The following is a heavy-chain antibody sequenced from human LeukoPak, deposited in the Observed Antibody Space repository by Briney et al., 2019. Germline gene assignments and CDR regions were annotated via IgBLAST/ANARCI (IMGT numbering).Heavy chain of an antibody. V-gene: IGHV3-23*01. Sequence: PAGGSLRLSCAASGFTFSSYAMSWVRQAPGKGLEWVSSVGGDGRVTYYADSVKGRFTISRDNSKNTLFLQMNSLRVEDTAVYYCAKDLDTAMVRYFDYWGQGTLVTVSS. J-gene: IGHJ4*02. CDR2: VGGDGRVT. CDR1: GFTFSSYA. CDR3: AKDLDTAMVRYFDY. D-gene: IGHD5-18*01.